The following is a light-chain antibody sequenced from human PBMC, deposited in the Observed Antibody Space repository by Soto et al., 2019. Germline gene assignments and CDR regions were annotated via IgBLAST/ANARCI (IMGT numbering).Light chain of an antibody. J-gene: IGLJ2*01. V-gene: IGLV2-14*01. CDR3: SSYTSTGTPVF. CDR1: SSDVGRYNS. Sequence: QAVVTQPASVSGSPGQSITISCTGTSSDVGRYNSVSWYQQHPGKAPRLIIFDVSNRPSGDSNHFSGSKSGHTASLTISGLQAEDEADYYCSSYTSTGTPVFFGGGTQLTVL. CDR2: DVS.